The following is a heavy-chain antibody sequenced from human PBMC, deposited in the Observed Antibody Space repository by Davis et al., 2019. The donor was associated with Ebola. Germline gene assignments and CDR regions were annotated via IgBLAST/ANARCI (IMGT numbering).Heavy chain of an antibody. CDR3: AADEMSASGIFDS. V-gene: IGHV3-66*01. J-gene: IGHJ4*02. CDR2: IYSGGST. CDR1: GFSVTYKY. D-gene: IGHD5-24*01. Sequence: GESLKISCGAPGFSVTYKYMAWIRQAPGKGLEWVSSIYSGGSTFYADSVRARFTISRDDSENSLYLQMTSLRVEDTAVYYCAADEMSASGIFDSWGQGTLVTASS.